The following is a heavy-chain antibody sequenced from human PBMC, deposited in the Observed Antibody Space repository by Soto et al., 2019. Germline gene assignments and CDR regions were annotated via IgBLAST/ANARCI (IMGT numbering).Heavy chain of an antibody. CDR1: GFTFSSYA. V-gene: IGHV3-23*01. D-gene: IGHD3-3*01. Sequence: GGSLRLSCAASGFTFSSYAMSWVRQAPGKGLEWVSTVSVSGGTTYYADSVKGRFTISRDNPKNTLYLQMNSLRVEDTAAYYCAKGITLFGEAPPLAPSDYWGQGTLVTVS. J-gene: IGHJ4*02. CDR3: AKGITLFGEAPPLAPSDY. CDR2: VSVSGGTT.